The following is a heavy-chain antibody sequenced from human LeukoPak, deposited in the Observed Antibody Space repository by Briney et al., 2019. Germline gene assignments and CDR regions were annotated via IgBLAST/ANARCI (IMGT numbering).Heavy chain of an antibody. J-gene: IGHJ4*02. Sequence: PSGTLSLTCAVSGGSISSSNWWSWVRQPPGKGLEWIGEIYHSGSTNYNPSLKSRVTISVDKSKNQFSLKLSSVTAADTAVYYCARDEWDIVATITYFDYWGQGTLVTVSS. D-gene: IGHD5-12*01. V-gene: IGHV4-4*02. CDR1: GGSISSSNW. CDR3: ARDEWDIVATITYFDY. CDR2: IYHSGST.